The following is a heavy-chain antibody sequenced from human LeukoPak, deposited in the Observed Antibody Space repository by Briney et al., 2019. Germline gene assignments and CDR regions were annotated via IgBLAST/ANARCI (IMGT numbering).Heavy chain of an antibody. CDR2: ISGRGELT. D-gene: IGHD3-22*01. V-gene: IGHV3-23*01. Sequence: GGSLRLSCGASGFTFSTYAMSWVRQPPGKGLEWVASISGRGELTSYTDSVRGRFTISRDNSRRTLYLQMNFLRADDTAVYYCVKDRPNYYGSEGHYYRQNGDSWGQGTLVTVSS. CDR3: VKDRPNYYGSEGHYYRQNGDS. CDR1: GFTFSTYA. J-gene: IGHJ5*01.